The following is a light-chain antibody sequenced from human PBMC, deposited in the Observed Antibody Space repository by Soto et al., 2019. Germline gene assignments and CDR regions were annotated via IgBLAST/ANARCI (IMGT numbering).Light chain of an antibody. CDR2: GAS. Sequence: EIVLTQSPATLSLSPGERATLSCRASQSVSNYLGWYQQKPGQAPRLIIYGASTRATGIPARVSGSGSGTDFTLTISRLEPEDFAVYYCQQYGSSPYTFGLGTRLEIK. J-gene: IGKJ5*01. CDR3: QQYGSSPYT. V-gene: IGKV3-20*01. CDR1: QSVSNY.